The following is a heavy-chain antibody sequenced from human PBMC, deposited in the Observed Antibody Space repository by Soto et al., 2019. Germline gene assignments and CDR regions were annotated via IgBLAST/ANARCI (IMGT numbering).Heavy chain of an antibody. V-gene: IGHV3-30-3*01. CDR3: ARDLSRSGYGPAAFNI. CDR1: GFTFSSYA. Sequence: QVQLVESGGGVVQPGRSLRLSCAASGFTFSSYAMHWVRQAPGKGLEWVAVISYDGSNKYYADSVKGRFTISRDNSKNTLYLQMNNLRAEDTAVYYWARDLSRSGYGPAAFNIWGQGTMVTVSS. D-gene: IGHD5-12*01. J-gene: IGHJ3*02. CDR2: ISYDGSNK.